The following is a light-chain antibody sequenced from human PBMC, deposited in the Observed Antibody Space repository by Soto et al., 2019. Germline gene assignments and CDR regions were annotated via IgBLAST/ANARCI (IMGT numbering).Light chain of an antibody. CDR3: QHYGSSPRT. CDR1: QSDTSSY. Sequence: EIVLTQSPGTLSLSPGERATVSCRASQSDTSSYLAWFQQRPGQAPRLLIYGASNRATGIPDRFSGSGSGTDFTLTISRLEPEDFAVYFCQHYGSSPRTFGQGTKVEIK. CDR2: GAS. V-gene: IGKV3-20*01. J-gene: IGKJ1*01.